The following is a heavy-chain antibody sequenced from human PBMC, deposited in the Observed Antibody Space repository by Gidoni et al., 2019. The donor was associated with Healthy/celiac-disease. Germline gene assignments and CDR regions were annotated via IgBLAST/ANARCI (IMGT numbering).Heavy chain of an antibody. V-gene: IGHV4-39*01. CDR1: GGSISSSSYY. CDR3: ARNRIAAAGSFDY. CDR2: IYYSGST. D-gene: IGHD6-13*01. Sequence: QLQLQESGPGLVKPSETLSLTCTVSGGSISSSSYYWGWIRQPPGKGLEWIGSIYYSGSTYYNPSLKSRVTISVDTSKNQFSLKLSSVTAADTAVYYCARNRIAAAGSFDYWGQGTLVTVSS. J-gene: IGHJ4*02.